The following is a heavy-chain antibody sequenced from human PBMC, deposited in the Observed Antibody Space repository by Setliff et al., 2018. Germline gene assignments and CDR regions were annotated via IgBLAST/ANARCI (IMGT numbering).Heavy chain of an antibody. D-gene: IGHD5-12*01. CDR3: TKDRSDSGYAGFDY. Sequence: GESLKISCVGSGFNFDEFAMHWVRQAPGKGLEWVSFISWDGSSTSYADSVTGRFTISRDNSKVSLFLEMNSLTTEDNALYYCTKDRSDSGYAGFDYWGQGSQVTVSS. CDR1: GFNFDEFA. V-gene: IGHV3-43D*04. J-gene: IGHJ4*02. CDR2: ISWDGSST.